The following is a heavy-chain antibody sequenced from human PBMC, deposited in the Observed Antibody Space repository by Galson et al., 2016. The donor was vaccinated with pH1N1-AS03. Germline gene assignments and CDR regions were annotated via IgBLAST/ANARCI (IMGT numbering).Heavy chain of an antibody. CDR2: ISVYNGNT. CDR3: ATLDYGYRMDH. Sequence: SVKVSCKASGNTFTTYGLIWVRQAPGQGLEWMGWISVYNGNTNYGQKFQDRVTMTTDTSTSAAFMELRSLRSDDTAVYYCATLDYGYRMDHWGQGTLVTVSS. J-gene: IGHJ4*02. CDR1: GNTFTTYG. V-gene: IGHV1-18*04. D-gene: IGHD4/OR15-4a*01.